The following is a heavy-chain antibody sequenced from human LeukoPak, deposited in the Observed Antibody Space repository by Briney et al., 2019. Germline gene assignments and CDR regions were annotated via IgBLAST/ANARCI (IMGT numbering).Heavy chain of an antibody. CDR3: ASKPRGESRPFDY. D-gene: IGHD3-16*01. V-gene: IGHV1-3*01. J-gene: IGHJ4*02. CDR1: GYTFTAHA. Sequence: ASVKVSCKASGYTFTAHAVHWVRQAPGQRLEWMGWINVASGDTGYSQKFQDRVTITRDTSASTGYMEMSNLISEDTAVYYCASKPRGESRPFDYWGQGTLVTVSS. CDR2: INVASGDT.